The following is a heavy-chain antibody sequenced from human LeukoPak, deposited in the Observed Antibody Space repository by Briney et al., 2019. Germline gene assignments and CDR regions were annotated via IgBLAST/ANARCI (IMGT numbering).Heavy chain of an antibody. D-gene: IGHD3-10*01. J-gene: IGHJ6*02. CDR3: ARGDRIEYGSGSYYIDHYYYGMDV. V-gene: IGHV4-34*01. CDR2: INHSGST. CDR1: GGSFSGYY. Sequence: SETLSLTCAVYGGSFSGYYWSWIRQPPGKGLEWIGKINHSGSTNYNPSLKSRVTISVDTSKNQFSLKLSSVTAADTAVYYCARGDRIEYGSGSYYIDHYYYGMDVWGQGTTVTVSS.